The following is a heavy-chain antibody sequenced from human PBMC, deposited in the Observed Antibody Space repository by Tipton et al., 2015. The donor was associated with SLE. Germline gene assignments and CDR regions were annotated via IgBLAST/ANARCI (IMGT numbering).Heavy chain of an antibody. J-gene: IGHJ4*02. D-gene: IGHD1-26*01. CDR1: GGSFSGYY. CDR2: INHSGST. CDR3: ARGYSGSYHGTPGDF. V-gene: IGHV4-34*01. Sequence: LRLSCAVYGGSFSGYYWSWIRQPPGKGLEWIGEINHSGSTNYNPSLKSRVTISVDTSKNQFSLKLSSVTAADTAVYYCARGYSGSYHGTPGDFWGQGTLVTVSS.